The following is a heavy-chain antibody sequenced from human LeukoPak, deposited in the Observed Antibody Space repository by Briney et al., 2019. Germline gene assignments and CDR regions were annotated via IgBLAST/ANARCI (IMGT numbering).Heavy chain of an antibody. V-gene: IGHV3-23*01. J-gene: IGHJ4*02. Sequence: PGGSLRLSCAASGFTFSSYGMSWVRQAPGKGLEWVSAISGSGGSTYYADSVKGRFTISRDNSKNTLYLQMNSLRADGTAVYYCARILDSAWGELGYWGQGTLVTVSS. D-gene: IGHD6-19*01. CDR1: GFTFSSYG. CDR2: ISGSGGST. CDR3: ARILDSAWGELGY.